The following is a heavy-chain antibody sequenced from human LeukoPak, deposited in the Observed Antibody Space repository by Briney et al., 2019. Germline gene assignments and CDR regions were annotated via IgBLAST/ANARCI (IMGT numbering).Heavy chain of an antibody. J-gene: IGHJ4*02. CDR3: AXFNSGWYGVDY. CDR1: GFTVSSNY. Sequence: PGGSLRLSCAASGFTVSSNYMSWVRQAPGKGLEWVSVIYSGGSTYYADSVKGRFTISRDNSKNTLYLQMNSLRAEDTAVYYCAXFNSGWYGVDYWGQGTLVTVSS. D-gene: IGHD6-19*01. CDR2: IYSGGST. V-gene: IGHV3-53*01.